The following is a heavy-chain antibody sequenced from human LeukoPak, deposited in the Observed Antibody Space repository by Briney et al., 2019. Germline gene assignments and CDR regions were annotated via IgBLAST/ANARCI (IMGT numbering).Heavy chain of an antibody. CDR3: TAGTGYSDHDY. CDR2: IKSKTNDETT. CDR1: GFTFNNAW. D-gene: IGHD5-12*01. V-gene: IGHV3-15*01. J-gene: IGHJ4*02. Sequence: GGSLRLSCAASGFTFNNAWMSWVRQAPGKGLEWVGRIKSKTNDETTDYAAPVKGRFTISRDDSKNTLYLQMNSLKTEDTAVYYCTAGTGYSDHDYWGQGALVTVSS.